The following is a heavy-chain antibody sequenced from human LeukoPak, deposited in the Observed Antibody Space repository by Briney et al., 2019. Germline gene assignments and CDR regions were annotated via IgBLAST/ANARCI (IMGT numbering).Heavy chain of an antibody. D-gene: IGHD3-22*01. V-gene: IGHV4-39*07. Sequence: SETLSLTCTVSGASISSNSYCWGWIRQPPGKGLEWIGSISYSGSTYYNPSLKTRVTMSIDTSKNQFSLELSSVTAADTAVYYCARNTRSGYYQLPPDYWGQGTLVTASS. CDR2: ISYSGST. J-gene: IGHJ4*02. CDR3: ARNTRSGYYQLPPDY. CDR1: GASISSNSYC.